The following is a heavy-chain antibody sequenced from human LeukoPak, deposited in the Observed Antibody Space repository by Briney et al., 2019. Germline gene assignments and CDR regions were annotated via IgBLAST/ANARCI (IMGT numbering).Heavy chain of an antibody. CDR1: GGSISSYY. V-gene: IGHV4-59*08. CDR2: IYYSGST. CDR3: ARLGGQWLTPTQDFDY. Sequence: SETLSLTCTVSGGSISSYYWSWIRQPPGKGLEWIGYIYYSGSTNYNPSLKSRVTISVDTSKNQFSLKLSSVTAADTAVYYCARLGGQWLTPTQDFDYWGQRTLVTVSS. J-gene: IGHJ4*02. D-gene: IGHD6-19*01.